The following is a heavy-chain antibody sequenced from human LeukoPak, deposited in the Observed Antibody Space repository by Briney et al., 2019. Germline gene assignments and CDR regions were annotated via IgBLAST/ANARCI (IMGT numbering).Heavy chain of an antibody. Sequence: SETLSLTCTVSGGSISSYYWSWLRQPAGKGLAWIGRIYSSGSTNYNPSLKSRVTMSVDTSKNQFSLKLSSVTAADTAVYYCARDVVVPATANYYHYYYYMDVWGKGTAVTVSS. CDR3: ARDVVVPATANYYHYYYYMDV. J-gene: IGHJ6*03. D-gene: IGHD2-2*01. CDR2: IYSSGST. CDR1: GGSISSYY. V-gene: IGHV4-4*07.